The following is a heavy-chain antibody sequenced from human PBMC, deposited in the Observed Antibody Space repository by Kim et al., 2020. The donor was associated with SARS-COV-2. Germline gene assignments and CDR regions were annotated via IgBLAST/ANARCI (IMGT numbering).Heavy chain of an antibody. J-gene: IGHJ4*02. V-gene: IGHV3-33*01. Sequence: GGSLRLSCAASGFTFSSYGIHWVRQAPGKGLEWVAIIWYDGSNKYYADSVKGRFTISRDNSNNMVYLQMNSLTAEDTAVYSCARNNGNYRLDSWGQGTLV. D-gene: IGHD1-7*01. CDR3: ARNNGNYRLDS. CDR1: GFTFSSYG. CDR2: IWYDGSNK.